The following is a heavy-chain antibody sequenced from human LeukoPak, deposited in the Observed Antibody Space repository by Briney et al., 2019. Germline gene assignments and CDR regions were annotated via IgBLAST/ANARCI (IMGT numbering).Heavy chain of an antibody. J-gene: IGHJ4*02. Sequence: PSETLSLTCTVSGGSISSYYWNWIRQPPGKGLEWIGYIYYSGSTNYNPSLKSRVTTSVDTSKNQFSLKLSSVTAADTAVYYCARERLGYYDRSGLDYWGQGTLSPSPQ. CDR3: ARERLGYYDRSGLDY. D-gene: IGHD3-22*01. V-gene: IGHV4-59*01. CDR2: IYYSGST. CDR1: GGSISSYY.